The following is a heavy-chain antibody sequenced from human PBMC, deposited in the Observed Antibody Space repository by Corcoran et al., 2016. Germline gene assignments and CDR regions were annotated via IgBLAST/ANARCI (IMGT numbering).Heavy chain of an antibody. Sequence: QVQLVQSGAEVKKPGASVKVSCKASGYTFTSYYIHWVSQAPGQGLEWMGIINPSGGSTSYAQKFQGRVTMTRDTSTSTVYMELSSLRSEDTAEYYSARDRTVVPAIRVDYYYGMDVWGQWSTFTVSS. CDR2: INPSGGST. V-gene: IGHV1-46*01. CDR1: GYTFTSYY. CDR3: ARDRTVVPAIRVDYYYGMDV. D-gene: IGHD2-2*01. J-gene: IGHJ6*02.